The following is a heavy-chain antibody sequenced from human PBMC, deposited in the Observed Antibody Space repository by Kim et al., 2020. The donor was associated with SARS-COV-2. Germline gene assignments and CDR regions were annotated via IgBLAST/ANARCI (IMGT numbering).Heavy chain of an antibody. V-gene: IGHV3-30*03. CDR3: SRALLRGDTFDYCGMVV. J-gene: IGHJ6*01. CDR2: IRRDGNNK. CDR1: GFTFSTYC. D-gene: IGHD5-12*01. Sequence: GGSLRLSCAASGFTFSTYCMHWVRQAPGKGLEWVARIRRDGNNKGYADSVKGRFTISSDNAENTQSLQMNSLRAEDTAEYYCSRALLRGDTFDYCGMVV.